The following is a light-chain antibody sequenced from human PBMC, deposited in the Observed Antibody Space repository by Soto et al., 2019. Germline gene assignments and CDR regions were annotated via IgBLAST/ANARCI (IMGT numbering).Light chain of an antibody. CDR2: GAS. J-gene: IGKJ1*01. V-gene: IGKV3-15*01. CDR1: QSVSSN. Sequence: EVVMTQSPATLSVSPGGRATLSCRASQSVSSNLAWYQQKPGQAPRLLIYGASTRATGIPARFSGSGSGTDFTLTISNLEPEDFAVYYCQQRSRAFGQGTKV. CDR3: QQRSRA.